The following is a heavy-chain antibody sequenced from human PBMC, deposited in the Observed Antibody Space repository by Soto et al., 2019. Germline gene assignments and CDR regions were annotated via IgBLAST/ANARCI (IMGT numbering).Heavy chain of an antibody. Sequence: AAVKVSCKASGSTFTGYYMHWVRQPPGQGLEWMALFNPNSGGTNYAQKFQGWVTMTRDTPISTAYMELSRLRSDDTAVYYCARDLRYCSSTSCYGAYYYYGMDVWGQGTTVTVSS. J-gene: IGHJ6*02. CDR1: GSTFTGYY. V-gene: IGHV1-2*04. CDR2: FNPNSGGT. CDR3: ARDLRYCSSTSCYGAYYYYGMDV. D-gene: IGHD2-2*01.